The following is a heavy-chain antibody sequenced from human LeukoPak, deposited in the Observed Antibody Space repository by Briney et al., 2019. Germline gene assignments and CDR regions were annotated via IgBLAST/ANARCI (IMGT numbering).Heavy chain of an antibody. J-gene: IGHJ4*02. CDR1: VGTFSSYT. D-gene: IGHD6-19*01. V-gene: IGHV1-69*02. Sequence: SVKVSCKASVGTFSSYTISWVREAPAPGHGWVGRFIPILGIANYAQKFQGRVTITADKSTSTAYMELSSLRSEDTAGYYCASTPGMAVAGTDYWGQGTLVTVSS. CDR2: FIPILGIA. CDR3: ASTPGMAVAGTDY.